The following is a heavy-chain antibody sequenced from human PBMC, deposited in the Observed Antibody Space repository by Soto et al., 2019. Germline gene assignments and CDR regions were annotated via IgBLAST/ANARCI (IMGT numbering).Heavy chain of an antibody. CDR2: INPSGGST. CDR3: AKRMVRGASYY. J-gene: IGHJ4*02. D-gene: IGHD3-10*01. CDR1: GYTFTSYY. Sequence: QVQLVQSGAEVKKPGASVKVSCKASGYTFTSYYMHWVRQAPGQGLEWMGIINPSGGSTSYAQKFQGTVTMTRDTSTSTDYMELSSLRSEDTAVYYCAKRMVRGASYYWGQGTLVTVSS. V-gene: IGHV1-46*01.